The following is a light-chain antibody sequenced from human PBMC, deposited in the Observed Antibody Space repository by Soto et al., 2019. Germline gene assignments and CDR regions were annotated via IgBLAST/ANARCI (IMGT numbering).Light chain of an antibody. CDR1: QGISNF. V-gene: IGKV1-27*01. Sequence: DIQMTQSPSSLSASVGHRVTITCRASQGISNFLAWYQQKPGTVPKLLIYAASTLQSGVPSRFSGSGFGTDFTLNISSLQPEDVATYFCQKYSSAPFTFGPGTKVDIK. J-gene: IGKJ3*01. CDR3: QKYSSAPFT. CDR2: AAS.